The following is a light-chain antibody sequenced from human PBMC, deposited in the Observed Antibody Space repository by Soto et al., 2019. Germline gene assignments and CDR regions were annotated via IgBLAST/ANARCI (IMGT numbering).Light chain of an antibody. J-gene: IGLJ1*01. CDR1: SSDVGGYNY. Sequence: QSALTQPPSASGSPGQSVTISCTGTSSDVGGYNYVSWYQQHPGKAPKLMIYEVFKRPSGVPDRFSGSKSGNTASLTVSGLQAEDGADYYCSSYAGSNNFDVFGTGTKLTVL. CDR2: EVF. V-gene: IGLV2-8*01. CDR3: SSYAGSNNFDV.